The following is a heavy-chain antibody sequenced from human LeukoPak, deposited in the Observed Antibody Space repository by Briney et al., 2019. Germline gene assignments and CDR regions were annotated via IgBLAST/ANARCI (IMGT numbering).Heavy chain of an antibody. J-gene: IGHJ3*02. D-gene: IGHD3-22*01. V-gene: IGHV4-61*02. CDR2: IYTSGST. CDR3: ARYTMRPGWYAFDI. Sequence: SETLSLTCTVSGGSISSGSYYWSWIRQPAGKGLEWIGRIYTSGSTNYNPSLKSRVTISVDTSKNQFSLKLSSVTAADTAVYYCARYTMRPGWYAFDIWGQGTMVTVSS. CDR1: GGSISSGSYY.